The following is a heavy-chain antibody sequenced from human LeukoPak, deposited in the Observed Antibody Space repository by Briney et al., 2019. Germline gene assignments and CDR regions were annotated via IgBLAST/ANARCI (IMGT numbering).Heavy chain of an antibody. Sequence: SVKVSCKASGGTFSSYAISWVRQAPGQGLEWMGGIIPIFGTANYAQKLQGRVTITADESTSTAYMELSSLRSEDTAVYYCARGSLGAGFAIDYWGQGTLVTVSS. CDR1: GGTFSSYA. D-gene: IGHD3-10*01. V-gene: IGHV1-69*13. CDR3: ARGSLGAGFAIDY. CDR2: IIPIFGTA. J-gene: IGHJ4*02.